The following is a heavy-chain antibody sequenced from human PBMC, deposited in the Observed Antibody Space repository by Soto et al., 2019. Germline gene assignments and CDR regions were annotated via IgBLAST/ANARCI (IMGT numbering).Heavy chain of an antibody. Sequence: QVQLVQSGAEVKKPGASVKVSCRASGHPFVRYAMHWVRQAPGQRLEWMGWINADNGDIKYSQKFQGRVTITRDTSASTPYMELSSLTSEDTAVYYCASGYYDFWSGHYTGYYGMDVWGQGTTVTVSS. J-gene: IGHJ6*02. CDR2: INADNGDI. CDR3: ASGYYDFWSGHYTGYYGMDV. V-gene: IGHV1-3*01. CDR1: GHPFVRYA. D-gene: IGHD3-3*01.